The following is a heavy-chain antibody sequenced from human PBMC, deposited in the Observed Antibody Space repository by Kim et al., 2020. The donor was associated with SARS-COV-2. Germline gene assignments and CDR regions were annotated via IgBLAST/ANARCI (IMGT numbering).Heavy chain of an antibody. D-gene: IGHD1-1*01. Sequence: GGSLRLSCAASGFTFGDYAMHWVRQAPGKGLEWVSGISWNSGSIGYADSVKGRFTISRDNAKNSLYLQMNSLRAEDTALYYCAKDMGYNWNVGAFDIWGQGTMVTVSS. V-gene: IGHV3-9*01. CDR3: AKDMGYNWNVGAFDI. CDR1: GFTFGDYA. CDR2: ISWNSGSI. J-gene: IGHJ3*02.